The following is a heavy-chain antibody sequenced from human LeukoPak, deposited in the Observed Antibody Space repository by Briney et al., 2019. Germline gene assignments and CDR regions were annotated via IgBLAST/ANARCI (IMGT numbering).Heavy chain of an antibody. CDR1: RFTFTNYW. D-gene: IGHD3/OR15-3a*01. V-gene: IGHV3-7*01. J-gene: IGHJ4*02. CDR3: ARDEGLFAY. CDR2: IDQYESVK. Sequence: GGSLRLSCVASRFTFTNYWMGWVRQAPGKGLEWVANIDQYESVKYYVDSVKGRFTISRDNAKNSLYLQMNSLRAEDTAVYYCARDEGLFAYWGQGALVTVSS.